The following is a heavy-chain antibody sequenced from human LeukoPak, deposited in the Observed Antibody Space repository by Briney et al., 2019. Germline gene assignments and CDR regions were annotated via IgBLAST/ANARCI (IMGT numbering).Heavy chain of an antibody. CDR2: INPNSGGT. Sequence: ASVKVSCKASGYTFTGYYMHWVRQAPGQGLEWMGWINPNSGGTNYAQKFQGRVTMTRDTSISTAYMEPSRLRSDDTAVYYCARGGLRLGELSSYYYGMDVWGQGTTVTVSS. CDR3: ARGGLRLGELSSYYYGMDV. V-gene: IGHV1-2*02. CDR1: GYTFTGYY. D-gene: IGHD3-16*02. J-gene: IGHJ6*02.